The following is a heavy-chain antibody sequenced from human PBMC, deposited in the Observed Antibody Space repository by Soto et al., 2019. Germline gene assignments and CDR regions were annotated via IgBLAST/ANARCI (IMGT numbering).Heavy chain of an antibody. CDR2: LYYGGST. CDR3: ARVRHGWTFFDY. CDR1: GGSVSSFF. Sequence: QVQLQESGPGLVRPSETLSLTCTVSGGSVSSFFWSWIRQPPGRGLEWIGYLYYGGSTHYSPSLKSRVTISVDTSQNQFSLNLISVTAADTAIYYCARVRHGWTFFDYWSQGTLVTVSS. V-gene: IGHV4-59*02. D-gene: IGHD6-19*01. J-gene: IGHJ4*02.